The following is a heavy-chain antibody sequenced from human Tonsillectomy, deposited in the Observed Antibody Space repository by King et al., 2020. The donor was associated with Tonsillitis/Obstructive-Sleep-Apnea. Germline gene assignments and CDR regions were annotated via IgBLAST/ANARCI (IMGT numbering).Heavy chain of an antibody. Sequence: VQLQESGPGLVKPSETLSLTCTVSGGSISSYYWSWIRQPPGKGLEWIGYIHYSGSTNYNPSLKSRVTISVDTSKNQFSLKLSSVTAADTAVYYCARVPTGLYYYYYMDVWGKGTTVTVSS. CDR2: IHYSGST. D-gene: IGHD3-9*01. CDR1: GGSISSYY. V-gene: IGHV4-59*08. J-gene: IGHJ6*03. CDR3: ARVPTGLYYYYYMDV.